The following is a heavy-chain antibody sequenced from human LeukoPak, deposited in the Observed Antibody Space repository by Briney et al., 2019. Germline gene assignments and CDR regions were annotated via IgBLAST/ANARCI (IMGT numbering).Heavy chain of an antibody. J-gene: IGHJ4*02. CDR1: GGSISSYY. V-gene: IGHV4-4*07. D-gene: IGHD4-11*01. Sequence: SETLSPTCTVSGGSISSYYWSWIRQPAGKGREWIGRIYTSGSTNYNPSLKSRVTMSVDTSKNQFSLKLSSVTAADTAVYYCAREDTVRNYFDYWGQGTLVTVSS. CDR3: AREDTVRNYFDY. CDR2: IYTSGST.